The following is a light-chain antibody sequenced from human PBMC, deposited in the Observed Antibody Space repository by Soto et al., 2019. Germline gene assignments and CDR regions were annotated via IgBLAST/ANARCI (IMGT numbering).Light chain of an antibody. CDR2: GAS. V-gene: IGKV3-20*01. CDR1: QSVSSSY. CDR3: QQAKSFPIT. Sequence: EIVLTQSPGTLSLSPGESATLSCRAMQSVSSSYLAWYQQKPGQAPRXLIYGASSRATGIPDRFSGSGAGTDFTRTINSLQPEDVETDYCQQAKSFPITFGQGTRLEIK. J-gene: IGKJ5*01.